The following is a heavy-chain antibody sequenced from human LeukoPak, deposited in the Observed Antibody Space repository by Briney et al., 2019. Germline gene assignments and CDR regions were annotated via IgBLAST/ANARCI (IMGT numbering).Heavy chain of an antibody. Sequence: SETLSLTCTVSGGSISSYYWSWIRQPPGKGLEWIGYIYYSGSTNYNPSLKSRVTISVDTFKNQFSLRLSSVTAADTAVYYCASTHNWFDPWGQGTLVTVSS. V-gene: IGHV4-59*01. CDR3: ASTHNWFDP. CDR1: GGSISSYY. CDR2: IYYSGST. J-gene: IGHJ5*02.